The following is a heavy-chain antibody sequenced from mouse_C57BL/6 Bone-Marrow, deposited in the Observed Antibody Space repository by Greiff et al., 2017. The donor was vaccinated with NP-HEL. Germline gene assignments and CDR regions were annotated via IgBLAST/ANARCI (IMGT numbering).Heavy chain of an antibody. CDR3: ARDSSYDYYAMDY. V-gene: IGHV3-6*01. J-gene: IGHJ4*01. D-gene: IGHD1-1*01. CDR1: GYSITSGYY. Sequence: EVKLMESGPGLVKPSQSLSLTCSVTGYSITSGYYWNWIRQFPGNKLEWMGYISYDGSNNYNPSLKNRISITRDTSKNQFFLKLNSVTTEDTATYYCARDSSYDYYAMDYWGQGTSVTVSS. CDR2: ISYDGSN.